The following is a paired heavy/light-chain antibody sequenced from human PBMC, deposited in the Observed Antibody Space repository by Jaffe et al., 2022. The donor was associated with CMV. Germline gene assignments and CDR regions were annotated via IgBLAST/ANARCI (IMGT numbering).Heavy chain of an antibody. Sequence: QVQLVQSGAEVKKPGASVKVSCKASGYTFTSYGISWVRQAPGQGLEWMGWISAYNGNTNYAQKLQGRVTMTTDTSTSTAYMELRSLRSDDTAVYYCARGPHYDYVWGSYRYREYYFDYWGQGTLVTVSS. J-gene: IGHJ4*02. CDR1: GYTFTSYG. CDR2: ISAYNGNT. V-gene: IGHV1-18*04. D-gene: IGHD3-16*02. CDR3: ARGPHYDYVWGSYRYREYYFDY.
Light chain of an antibody. J-gene: IGKJ1*01. CDR3: QQRGGT. V-gene: IGKV3-11*01. CDR1: QSVSSY. Sequence: EIVLTQSPATLSLSPGERATLSCRASQSVSSYLAWYQQKPGQAPRLLIYDASNRATGIPARFSGSGSGTDFTLTISSLEPEDFAVYYCQQRGGTFGQGTKVEIK. CDR2: DAS.